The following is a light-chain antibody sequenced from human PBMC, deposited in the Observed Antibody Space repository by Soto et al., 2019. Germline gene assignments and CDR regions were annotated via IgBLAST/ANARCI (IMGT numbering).Light chain of an antibody. CDR3: LQDHNYPLT. Sequence: AIPMAQSPSSLSASVGDRVTITCRASQGIGNDVGWFQQKPGKAPKLLIYAAATLQSGVPSRCSGSRSGTDFTLTISSLQPEDFATYYCLQDHNYPLTFGGGTKVEIK. J-gene: IGKJ4*01. CDR1: QGIGND. CDR2: AAA. V-gene: IGKV1-6*02.